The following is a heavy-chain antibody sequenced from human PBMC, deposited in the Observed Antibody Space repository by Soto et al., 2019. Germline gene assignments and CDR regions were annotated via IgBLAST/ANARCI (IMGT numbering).Heavy chain of an antibody. D-gene: IGHD3-22*01. V-gene: IGHV3-9*01. Sequence: PGGSLRLSCAASGFTFHDYAMHWVRQAPGKGLEWVSGISWNSVSIGYADSVKGRFTISRDNAKNSLFLQMNSLRAEDAALYYCAKETNYSDTTGYYPFDYWGQGTLDTVSS. CDR1: GFTFHDYA. CDR3: AKETNYSDTTGYYPFDY. J-gene: IGHJ4*02. CDR2: ISWNSVSI.